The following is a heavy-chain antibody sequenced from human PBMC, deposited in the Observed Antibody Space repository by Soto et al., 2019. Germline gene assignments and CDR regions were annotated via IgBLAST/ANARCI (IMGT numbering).Heavy chain of an antibody. J-gene: IGHJ5*02. V-gene: IGHV4-39*01. CDR2: IYYSGST. Sequence: PSETLSLTCTVSGGSISSSSYYWGWIRQPPGKGLEWIGSIYYSGSTYYNPSLKSRVTISVDTSKNQFSLKLSSVTAADTAVYYCARHHYYYDSSGYYYRGAAGSSYNWFDPWGQGTLVTVSS. D-gene: IGHD3-22*01. CDR3: ARHHYYYDSSGYYYRGAAGSSYNWFDP. CDR1: GGSISSSSYY.